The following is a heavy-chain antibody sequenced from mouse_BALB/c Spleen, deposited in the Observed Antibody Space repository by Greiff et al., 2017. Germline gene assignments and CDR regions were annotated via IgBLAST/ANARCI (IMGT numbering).Heavy chain of an antibody. Sequence: EVKVVESGGGLVKPGGSLKLSCAASGFTFSSYAMSWVRQTPEKRLEWVASISSGGSTYYPDSVKGRFTISRDNARNILYLQMSSLRSEDTAMYYCARGKEYYGNYNYAMDYWGQGTSVTVSS. D-gene: IGHD2-1*01. CDR1: GFTFSSYA. V-gene: IGHV5-6-5*01. J-gene: IGHJ4*01. CDR3: ARGKEYYGNYNYAMDY. CDR2: ISSGGST.